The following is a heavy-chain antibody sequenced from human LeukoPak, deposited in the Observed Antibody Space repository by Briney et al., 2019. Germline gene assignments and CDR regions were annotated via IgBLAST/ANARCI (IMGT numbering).Heavy chain of an antibody. Sequence: GGSLRLSCAASGFTFSSYGMHWVRQAPGKRLEWVAFIRYDGSNKYYADSVKGRFTISRDNSKNTLYLQMNSLRVEDTAVYYCATEGSVNYYYDISGYYNHWGQGTLVTVSS. CDR2: IRYDGSNK. J-gene: IGHJ4*02. V-gene: IGHV3-30*02. CDR1: GFTFSSYG. CDR3: ATEGSVNYYYDISGYYNH. D-gene: IGHD3-22*01.